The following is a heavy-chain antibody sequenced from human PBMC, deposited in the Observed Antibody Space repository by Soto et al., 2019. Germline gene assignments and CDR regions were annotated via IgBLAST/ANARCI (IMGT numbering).Heavy chain of an antibody. CDR2: IYYSGST. J-gene: IGHJ3*02. CDR3: AREGSGYDVAFDI. Sequence: SETLSLTCTVSGGSISSYYWSWIRQPPGKGLEWIGYIYYSGSTNYNPSLKSRVTISVDTSKNQFSLELSSVTAADTAVYYCAREGSGYDVAFDIWGQGTMVTVSS. D-gene: IGHD5-12*01. CDR1: GGSISSYY. V-gene: IGHV4-59*01.